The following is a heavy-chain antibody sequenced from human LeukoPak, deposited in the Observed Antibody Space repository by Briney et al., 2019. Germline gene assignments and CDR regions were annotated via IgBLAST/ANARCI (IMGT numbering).Heavy chain of an antibody. Sequence: SETLSLTCTVSGGSISSFYWSWIRQPPGKGLEWIGYMNNRGNTNYNPSLKSRVTISEDTSQNQLSLQLRSVTAADTAVYYCAATIKRDYGDTNLDYWGQGTLVTVSS. CDR3: AATIKRDYGDTNLDY. D-gene: IGHD4-17*01. CDR1: GGSISSFY. CDR2: MNNRGNT. V-gene: IGHV4-59*01. J-gene: IGHJ4*02.